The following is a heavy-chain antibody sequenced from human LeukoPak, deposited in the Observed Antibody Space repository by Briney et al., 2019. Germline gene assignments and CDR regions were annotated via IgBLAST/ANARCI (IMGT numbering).Heavy chain of an antibody. CDR2: ISSSSSTI. Sequence: PGGSLRLSCAASGFTFSSYSMNWVRQAPGKGLEWVSYISSSSSTIYYADSVKGRFTISRDNAKNSLYLQMNSLRAEDTAVYYCARDFRYSGYDLSAAIDYWGQGTLVTVSS. CDR1: GFTFSSYS. J-gene: IGHJ4*02. D-gene: IGHD5-12*01. V-gene: IGHV3-48*01. CDR3: ARDFRYSGYDLSAAIDY.